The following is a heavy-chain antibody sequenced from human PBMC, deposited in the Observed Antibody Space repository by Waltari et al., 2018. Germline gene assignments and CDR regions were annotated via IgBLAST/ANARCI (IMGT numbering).Heavy chain of an antibody. J-gene: IGHJ6*02. D-gene: IGHD2-2*01. V-gene: IGHV3-48*03. Sequence: EVQLVESGGGLVQPGGSLRLSCAASGFTFSSYEMNWVRQAPGKGLEWVSYISSSGSTIDYAGAVKGRFTISRDNAKNSMYLQMNSLRAEDTAVYYCARDDYCSSTSCPDYYYYGMDVWGQGTTVTVSS. CDR2: ISSSGSTI. CDR1: GFTFSSYE. CDR3: ARDDYCSSTSCPDYYYYGMDV.